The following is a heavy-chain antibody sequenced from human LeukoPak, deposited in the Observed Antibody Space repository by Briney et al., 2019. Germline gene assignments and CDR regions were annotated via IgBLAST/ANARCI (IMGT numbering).Heavy chain of an antibody. Sequence: SGGSLRLSCVASGFTFSNYAMSWVRQAPGKGLDWVSVISGSAGKIRYAGSVKGRFIISRDNSENTVYLQMNNLRAEDTAVYYCAGRVTGYSSGYVYWGQGTLVTVSS. J-gene: IGHJ4*02. CDR1: GFTFSNYA. V-gene: IGHV3-23*01. CDR3: AGRVTGYSSGYVY. CDR2: ISGSAGKI. D-gene: IGHD5-18*01.